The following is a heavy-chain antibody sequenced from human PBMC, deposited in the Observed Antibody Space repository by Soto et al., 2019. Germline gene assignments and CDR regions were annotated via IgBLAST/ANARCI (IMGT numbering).Heavy chain of an antibody. CDR3: VRGGDHVAASTLRPSYDY. J-gene: IGHJ4*02. CDR1: GFTFSRFW. Sequence: EVQLVESGGGLVQPGESLRLSCEASGFTFSRFWMHWVRQAPGKGLLWVSHVNNDGTSTRYADSVKGRFTISRDNAKNTLYLQMHSLRAEDTAVYYCVRGGDHVAASTLRPSYDYWGQGTLVTVSS. D-gene: IGHD2-2*01. CDR2: VNNDGTST. V-gene: IGHV3-74*01.